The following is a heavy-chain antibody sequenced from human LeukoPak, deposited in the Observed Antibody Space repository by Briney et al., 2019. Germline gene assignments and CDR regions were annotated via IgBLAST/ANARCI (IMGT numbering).Heavy chain of an antibody. Sequence: GGSLRLSCAASGLTFSSYSMNWVRQAPGKGLEWVSAISGSGGSTYYADSVKGRFTISRDNSKNTLYLQMNSLRAEDTAVYYCAKGARVLGIAPLHPFDYWGQGTLVTVSS. CDR2: ISGSGGST. J-gene: IGHJ4*02. CDR3: AKGARVLGIAPLHPFDY. CDR1: GLTFSSYS. V-gene: IGHV3-23*01. D-gene: IGHD6-13*01.